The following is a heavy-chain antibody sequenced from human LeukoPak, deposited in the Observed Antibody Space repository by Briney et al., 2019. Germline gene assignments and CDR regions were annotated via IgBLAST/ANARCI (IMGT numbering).Heavy chain of an antibody. CDR2: IYYSGST. CDR3: ASGGGYSSSRNEWFDP. D-gene: IGHD6-6*01. Sequence: KPSETLSLTCTVSGGSISSYYWSWIRQPPGKGLEWIGYIYYSGSTNYNPSLKSRVTISVDTSKNQFSLKLSSVTAADTAVYYCASGGGYSSSRNEWFDPWGQGTLVTVSS. V-gene: IGHV4-59*01. CDR1: GGSISSYY. J-gene: IGHJ5*02.